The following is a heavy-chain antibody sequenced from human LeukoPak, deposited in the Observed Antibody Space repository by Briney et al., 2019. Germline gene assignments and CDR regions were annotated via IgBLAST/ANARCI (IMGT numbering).Heavy chain of an antibody. V-gene: IGHV4-59*01. CDR2: IYYSGST. D-gene: IGHD5-18*01. Sequence: PSETLSLTCTVSGGSISSYYWSWIRQPPGRELEWIGHIYYSGSTNYNPSLKSRVTISVDTSKNQFSLKLSSVTAVDTAVYYCARAGYSYGTTSGGYYYYYYMDVWGKGTTVTVSS. CDR3: ARAGYSYGTTSGGYYYYYYMDV. CDR1: GGSISSYY. J-gene: IGHJ6*03.